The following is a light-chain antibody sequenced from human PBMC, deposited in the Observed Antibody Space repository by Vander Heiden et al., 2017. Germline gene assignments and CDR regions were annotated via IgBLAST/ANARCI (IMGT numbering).Light chain of an antibody. CDR3: QVWDRSSDLVV. CDR2: DDS. CDR1: NIGSKS. J-gene: IGLJ2*01. Sequence: SYVLTQPPSVSVAPGQTARITCGGHNIGSKSVHWYQQKPGQAPVLVVYDDSDRPSGIPERFSGSNSGNTATLTSSRVEAGDEADYYCQVWDRSSDLVVFGGGTKLTVL. V-gene: IGLV3-21*02.